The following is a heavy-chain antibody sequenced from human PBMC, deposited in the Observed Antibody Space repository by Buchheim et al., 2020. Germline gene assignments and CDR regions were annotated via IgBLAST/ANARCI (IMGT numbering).Heavy chain of an antibody. V-gene: IGHV3-30*18. D-gene: IGHD4-17*01. Sequence: QVQLVESGGGVVQPGRSLTVSCAASGFTFSTYGMHWVRQAPGKGLEWVATISFDGSNNYYGDAVKGRFTISRDDSKNTLYLQMNSLRVEDTAVYYCAKEGHDYGYTGWFDPWGQGTL. CDR2: ISFDGSNN. CDR3: AKEGHDYGYTGWFDP. CDR1: GFTFSTYG. J-gene: IGHJ5*02.